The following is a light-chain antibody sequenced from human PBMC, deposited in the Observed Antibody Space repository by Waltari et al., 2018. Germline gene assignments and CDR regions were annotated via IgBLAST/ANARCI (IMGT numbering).Light chain of an antibody. J-gene: IGKJ4*01. CDR2: GAS. CDR3: QQYNNWPPLT. Sequence: EIVMTQSPATLSVSPGERATLSCGASQSVSSNLAWYQQKPGQAPRLLIYGASTRATGIPARFSGSGSGTEFTLTIGSLQSEDFAVYYCQQYNNWPPLTFGGGTKVEIK. V-gene: IGKV3-15*01. CDR1: QSVSSN.